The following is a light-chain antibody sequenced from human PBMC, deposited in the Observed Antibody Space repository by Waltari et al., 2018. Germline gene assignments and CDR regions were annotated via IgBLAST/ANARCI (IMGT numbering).Light chain of an antibody. CDR1: QDISIY. CDR2: DAS. J-gene: IGKJ1*01. V-gene: IGKV1-33*01. Sequence: DIQTTQSPSSMSASVGDRVSITCQASQDISIYLSWYQQKPGKAPKVLIYDASKLETGVPSRFTGSRSGTDFTFTISSLQPEDIATYYCQQYKDLPRTFGQGTKVEIK. CDR3: QQYKDLPRT.